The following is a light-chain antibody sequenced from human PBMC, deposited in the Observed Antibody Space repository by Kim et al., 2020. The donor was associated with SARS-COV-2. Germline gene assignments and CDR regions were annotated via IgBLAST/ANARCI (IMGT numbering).Light chain of an antibody. CDR2: QDN. J-gene: IGLJ3*02. Sequence: SYELTQPPSVSVSPGQTASITCSGDKSGDKYACWYQQKPGQSPVLVIYQDNKRPSGIPERFSGSNSANTATLTISGTKAMDEADYYCQAWDSSTAVFGGG. CDR1: KSGDKY. CDR3: QAWDSSTAV. V-gene: IGLV3-1*01.